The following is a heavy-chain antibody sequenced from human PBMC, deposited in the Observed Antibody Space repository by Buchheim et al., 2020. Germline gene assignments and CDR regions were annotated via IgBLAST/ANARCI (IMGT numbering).Heavy chain of an antibody. D-gene: IGHD5-18*01. CDR1: GGSISSGSYY. J-gene: IGHJ4*02. CDR2: IYTAGSP. CDR3: ARSWVDTAMVKPPFDY. Sequence: QVQLQESGPGLVKPSQTLSLTCTVSGGSISSGSYYWSWIRRPAGKGLEWIGRIYTAGSPNYNPSLKSRVTISVDTSKHHFSLKLSSVTAADTAIYYWARSWVDTAMVKPPFDYWGQGTL. V-gene: IGHV4-61*02.